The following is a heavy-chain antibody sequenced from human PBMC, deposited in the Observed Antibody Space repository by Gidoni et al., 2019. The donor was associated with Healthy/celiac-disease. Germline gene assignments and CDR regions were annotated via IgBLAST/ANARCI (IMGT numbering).Heavy chain of an antibody. CDR3: AKLGYCSSTSCPYYYYYGMDV. CDR2: ISGSGGST. V-gene: IGHV3-23*01. D-gene: IGHD2-2*01. CDR1: GFTFRGYA. Sequence: EVQLLESGGGLVQPGGSLRPSCAAPGFTFRGYAISWVSQAPGKGREWVSAISGSGGSTYYADSVKGRFTISRDNSKNTLYLQMNSLRAEDTAVYYCAKLGYCSSTSCPYYYYYGMDVWGQGTTVTVSS. J-gene: IGHJ6*02.